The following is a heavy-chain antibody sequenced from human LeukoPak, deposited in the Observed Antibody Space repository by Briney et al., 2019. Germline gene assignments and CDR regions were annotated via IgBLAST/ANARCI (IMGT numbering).Heavy chain of an antibody. Sequence: GGSLRLSCAASGFTFSDCSMTWVRQGPGKGLEWVSTISDSGSSTYYADSVKGRFTVSRDNSKNTLYLQMNSLRAEDTAVYYCAYRSNGVCYKAGLDYWGQGTLVTVSS. D-gene: IGHD2-8*01. CDR2: ISDSGSST. CDR1: GFTFSDCS. V-gene: IGHV3-23*01. J-gene: IGHJ4*02. CDR3: AYRSNGVCYKAGLDY.